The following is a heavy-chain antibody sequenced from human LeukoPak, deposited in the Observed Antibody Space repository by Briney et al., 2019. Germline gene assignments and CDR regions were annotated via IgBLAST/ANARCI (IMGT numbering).Heavy chain of an antibody. J-gene: IGHJ4*02. Sequence: ASVKVSCKASGYTFTSYFMHWVRQAPGQGLEWMGWINPNSGGTNYAQKFQGRVTMTRDTSISTAYMELSRLKSDDTAVYYCARGTYMVRGVSPFDYWGQGTLVTVSS. CDR3: ARGTYMVRGVSPFDY. V-gene: IGHV1-2*02. CDR2: INPNSGGT. D-gene: IGHD3-10*01. CDR1: GYTFTSYF.